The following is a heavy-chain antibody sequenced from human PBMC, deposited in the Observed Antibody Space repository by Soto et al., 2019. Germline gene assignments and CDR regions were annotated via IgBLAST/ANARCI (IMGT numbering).Heavy chain of an antibody. V-gene: IGHV3-23*01. CDR3: ARRARTATTNWGAFDV. CDR2: ISYSADKT. J-gene: IGHJ3*01. Sequence: PGGSLRLSCAASGFTFNTYVMNWVRQAPGKGLEWVSTISYSADKTHYADSVKGRFTISRDNSRDTLFLQMNSLRADDAAVNYCARRARTATTNWGAFDVWGQGTMVTVSS. D-gene: IGHD1-7*01. CDR1: GFTFNTYV.